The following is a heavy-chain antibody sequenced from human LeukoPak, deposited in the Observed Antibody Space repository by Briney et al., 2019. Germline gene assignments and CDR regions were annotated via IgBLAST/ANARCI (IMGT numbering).Heavy chain of an antibody. Sequence: PGGSLRLSCAAAGFTFSDYGMNWVRQAPGKGLEWVSGISGSGISTYYADSVKGRFTISRDNSKNTLYLQMNSLRAEDTAVYYCARDQGYSYGYGYWGQGTLVTVSS. D-gene: IGHD5-18*01. J-gene: IGHJ4*02. V-gene: IGHV3-23*01. CDR1: GFTFSDYG. CDR2: ISGSGIST. CDR3: ARDQGYSYGYGY.